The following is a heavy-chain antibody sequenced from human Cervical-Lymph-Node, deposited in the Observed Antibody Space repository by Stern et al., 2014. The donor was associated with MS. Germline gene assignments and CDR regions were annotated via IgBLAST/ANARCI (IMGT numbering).Heavy chain of an antibody. CDR1: GGSISSSGFF. CDR3: ARQGGRYSPKN. D-gene: IGHD1-1*01. V-gene: IGHV4-39*01. J-gene: IGHJ4*02. Sequence: QLQLQESGPGLVKPSETLSLTCTVSGGSISSSGFFWGWIRQPPGKGLEWIGTISYSGSTYYNLSLKSRVTVSAEPSKHQFSLKLSSVTAADTAVYYCARQGGRYSPKNWGQGTLVTVSS. CDR2: ISYSGST.